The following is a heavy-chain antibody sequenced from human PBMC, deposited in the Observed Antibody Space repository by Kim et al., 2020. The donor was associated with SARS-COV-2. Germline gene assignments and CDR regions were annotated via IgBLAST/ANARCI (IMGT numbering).Heavy chain of an antibody. V-gene: IGHV4-4*07. D-gene: IGHD3-22*01. J-gene: IGHJ4*02. Sequence: SETLSLTCTVSGGSISSYYWSWIRQPAGKGLEWIGRIYTSGSTNYNPSLKSRVTMSVDTSKNQFSLKLSSVTAADTAVYYCASGGAYYYDSSGYSNFDYWGQGTLVTVSS. CDR3: ASGGAYYYDSSGYSNFDY. CDR1: GGSISSYY. CDR2: IYTSGST.